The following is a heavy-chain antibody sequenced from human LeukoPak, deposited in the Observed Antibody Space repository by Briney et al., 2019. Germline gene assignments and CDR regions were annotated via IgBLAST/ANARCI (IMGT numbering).Heavy chain of an antibody. D-gene: IGHD6-6*01. V-gene: IGHV1-18*01. CDR1: GYSFTNYG. CDR3: SRQGLRSIAARRGTRDYMDV. J-gene: IGHJ6*03. CDR2: ISGYNSKT. Sequence: GASVTVSCTTSGYSFTNYGITWVRQAPGQGLEWTGWISGYNSKTFYAQKFQGRVTMTTDTSSSTVYMELRSLRSDDTGVYYCSRQGLRSIAARRGTRDYMDVWGKGATVTISS.